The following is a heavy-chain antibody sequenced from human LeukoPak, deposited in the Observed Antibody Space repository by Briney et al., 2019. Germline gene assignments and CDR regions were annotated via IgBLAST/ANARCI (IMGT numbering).Heavy chain of an antibody. CDR3: AGSYSYYFDY. J-gene: IGHJ4*02. V-gene: IGHV3-30*02. D-gene: IGHD3-10*01. CDR1: GFTFSSYG. CDR2: IRYDGSNK. Sequence: GGSLRLSCAASGFTFSSYGMHWVRQAPGKGLEWVAFIRYDGSNKYYADSVKGRFTISRDDSENTLYLQMNSLSAEDTAVYYCAGSYSYYFDYWGQGTLVTVSS.